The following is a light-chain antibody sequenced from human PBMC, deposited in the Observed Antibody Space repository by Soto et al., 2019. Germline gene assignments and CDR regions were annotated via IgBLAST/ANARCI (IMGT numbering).Light chain of an antibody. V-gene: IGKV3D-15*01. CDR2: DAS. CDR3: QQYNNWSLA. CDR1: QSVSSN. J-gene: IGKJ4*01. Sequence: ETVMTQSPATLSVSPGEGATLSCRASQSVSSNLVWYQHRPGQAPRLLIYDASNRATGIPARFSGSGSGTEFTLTISSLQSEDFAVYSCQQYNNWSLAFGGGTKVDIK.